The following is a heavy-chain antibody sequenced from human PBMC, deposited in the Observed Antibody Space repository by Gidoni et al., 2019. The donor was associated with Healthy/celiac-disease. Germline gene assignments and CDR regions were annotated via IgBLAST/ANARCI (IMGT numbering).Heavy chain of an antibody. CDR1: GFTFSSYG. CDR3: AKESGSYPPYYYYYYMDV. CDR2: ISYDGSNK. D-gene: IGHD3-10*01. J-gene: IGHJ6*03. Sequence: QVQLVESGGGVVQPGRSLRLSCAASGFTFSSYGMHWVRQAPGKGLEWVAVISYDGSNKYYADSVKGRFTISRDNSKNTLYLQMNSLRAEDTAVYYCAKESGSYPPYYYYYYMDVWGKGTTVTVSS. V-gene: IGHV3-30*18.